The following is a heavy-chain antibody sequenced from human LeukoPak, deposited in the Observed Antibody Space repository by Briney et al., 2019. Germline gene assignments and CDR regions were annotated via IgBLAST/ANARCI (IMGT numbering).Heavy chain of an antibody. CDR2: IYSGGGT. CDR1: GFTVSSKY. Sequence: PGGSLRLSCAASGFTVSSKYMSWVRQAPGKGLEWVSVIYSGGGTYYAGSVKGRFTISRDNSKNSVYLQMNSLRAEDTAVYYCARAHEYSYGSEPYYYYGMDVWGQGTTVTVSS. CDR3: ARAHEYSYGSEPYYYYGMDV. D-gene: IGHD5-18*01. J-gene: IGHJ6*02. V-gene: IGHV3-53*01.